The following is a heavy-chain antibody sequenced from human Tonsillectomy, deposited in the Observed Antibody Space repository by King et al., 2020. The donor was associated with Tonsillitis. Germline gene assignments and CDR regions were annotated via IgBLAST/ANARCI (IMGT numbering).Heavy chain of an antibody. J-gene: IGHJ6*02. D-gene: IGHD2-2*01. CDR2: ISYDGSNK. CDR3: AKQGIGYETYYDYGMDV. CDR1: GFTSSSYA. V-gene: IGHV3-30*18. Sequence: VQLVESGGGVVQPGRSLRLSCAASGFTSSSYAMHWVRQAPGKGLEWVAVISYDGSNKYYADSVKGRFTISRDNSKNALYLQMNSLRVEDTAVYYCAKQGIGYETYYDYGMDVWGQGTTVTVSS.